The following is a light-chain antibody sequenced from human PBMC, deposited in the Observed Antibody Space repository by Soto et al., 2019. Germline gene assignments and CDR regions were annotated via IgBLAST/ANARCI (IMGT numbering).Light chain of an antibody. CDR1: QSVRSSY. J-gene: IGKJ4*01. V-gene: IGKV3-20*01. Sequence: EIVLTQSTGTLSLSPGERATLSCRASQSVRSSYLAWYQQKPGQAPRHLIYGASSRATGIPDRFSGSGSGTDFTLTISRLEPEDFAVYYCQQYGTSPLTFGGGTKVEIK. CDR2: GAS. CDR3: QQYGTSPLT.